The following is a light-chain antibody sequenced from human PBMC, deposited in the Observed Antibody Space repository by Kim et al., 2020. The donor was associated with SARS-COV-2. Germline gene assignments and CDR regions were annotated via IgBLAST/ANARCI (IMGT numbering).Light chain of an antibody. CDR1: QSISSW. CDR2: DAS. V-gene: IGKV1-5*01. Sequence: ASVGDRVTITCRASQSISSWLAWYQQKPGKAPKLLIYDASSLESGVPSRFSGSGSGTEFTLTISSLQPDDFATYYCQQYNSYSWTFGQGTKEDIK. CDR3: QQYNSYSWT. J-gene: IGKJ1*01.